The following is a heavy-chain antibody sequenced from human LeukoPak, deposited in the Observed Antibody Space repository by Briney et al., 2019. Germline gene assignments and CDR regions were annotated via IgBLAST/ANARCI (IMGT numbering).Heavy chain of an antibody. V-gene: IGHV4-39*01. D-gene: IGHD5-18*01. CDR1: GGSISSSSYY. CDR2: IYYSGST. CDR3: ARHRYSPVDTAMGYFDAFDI. J-gene: IGHJ3*02. Sequence: KPSETLSLTCTVSGGSISSSSYYWGWIRQPPGKGLEWIGSIYYSGSTYYNPSLKSRVTISVDTSKNQFSLKLSAVTAADTAVYYCARHRYSPVDTAMGYFDAFDIWGQGTMVTVSS.